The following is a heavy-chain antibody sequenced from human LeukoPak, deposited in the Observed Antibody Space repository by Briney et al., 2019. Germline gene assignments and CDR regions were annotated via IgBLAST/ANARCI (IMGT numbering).Heavy chain of an antibody. D-gene: IGHD6-19*01. CDR2: ISAYSGNT. CDR1: GYTFTSYG. Sequence: ASVKVSCKASGYTFTSYGISWVRQAPGQGLEWMGWISAYSGNTNYAQKLQGRVTMTTDTSTITAYMELRSLRSDDTAVYYCARDRAGYSSGWAFDYWGQGTLVTVSS. J-gene: IGHJ4*02. CDR3: ARDRAGYSSGWAFDY. V-gene: IGHV1-18*04.